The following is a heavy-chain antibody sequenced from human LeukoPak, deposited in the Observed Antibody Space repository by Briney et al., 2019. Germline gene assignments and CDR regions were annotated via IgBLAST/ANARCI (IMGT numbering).Heavy chain of an antibody. V-gene: IGHV4-4*08. CDR1: GGSISSYY. D-gene: IGHD3-10*01. CDR3: ARGYGSGSYYSVY. Sequence: ETLSLTCTVSGGSISSYYWSWIRQPPGKGLEWIGYIYTSGSTNYNPSLKSRVTISVDTSKNQFSLKLSSVTAADTAVYYCARGYGSGSYYSVYWGQGTLVTVSS. J-gene: IGHJ4*02. CDR2: IYTSGST.